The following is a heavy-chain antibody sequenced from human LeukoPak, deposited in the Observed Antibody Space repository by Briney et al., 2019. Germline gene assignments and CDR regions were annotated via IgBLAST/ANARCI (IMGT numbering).Heavy chain of an antibody. CDR1: GFTFSTYW. J-gene: IGHJ4*02. CDR3: GRFGDEAGIDN. V-gene: IGHV3-7*01. Sequence: PGGSLRLSCAASGFTFSTYWMTWDRQAPGKGLEWVANIKPSGTETYYGDPVKGRFTISRDNAKNLLYLQMSSLRAKDTAVYSCGRFGDEAGIDNWGQGTLVTVSS. CDR2: IKPSGTET. D-gene: IGHD3-10*01.